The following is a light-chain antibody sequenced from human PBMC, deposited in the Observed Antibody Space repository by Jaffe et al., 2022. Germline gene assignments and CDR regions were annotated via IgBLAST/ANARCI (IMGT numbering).Light chain of an antibody. J-gene: IGLJ1*01. V-gene: IGLV1-40*01. CDR3: QAYDISVGDSWV. Sequence: QSVLTQPPSVSGAPGQTVTISCSGSSSNIGAGYDVHWYKQLPGTAPKLLIYNNFNRPSGVPDRISASKSGTSASLAITWLQAQDEAEYFCQAYDISVGDSWVFGTGTKVTVL. CDR1: SSNIGAGYD. CDR2: NNF.